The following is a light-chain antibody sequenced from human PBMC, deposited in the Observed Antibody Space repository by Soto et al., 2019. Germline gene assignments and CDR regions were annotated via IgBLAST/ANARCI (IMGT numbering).Light chain of an antibody. V-gene: IGKV3-15*01. CDR1: QSVSSN. Sequence: EIVMTQSPATLSVSPGERATLSCRASQSVSSNLAWYQQKPGQAPRLLIYGASTRATGIPARFSGSGSATEFTLSISSLQSEDFALYYCQQYYNWPRTFGQGTKVEI. CDR2: GAS. J-gene: IGKJ1*01. CDR3: QQYYNWPRT.